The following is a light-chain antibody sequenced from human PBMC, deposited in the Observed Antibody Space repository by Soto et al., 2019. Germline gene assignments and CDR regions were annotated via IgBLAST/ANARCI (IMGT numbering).Light chain of an antibody. J-gene: IGKJ2*01. CDR2: GAS. V-gene: IGKV1-27*01. CDR3: QKYNSAPPYT. CDR1: QGISNY. Sequence: DIQMTQSPSSLSASVGDRVTITCRASQGISNYLAWYQQKPGKVPKVRIYGASTLQSGVPSRFSGSGYGTDFTLTISSLQPEDVATYYCQKYNSAPPYTFGQGTKLEIK.